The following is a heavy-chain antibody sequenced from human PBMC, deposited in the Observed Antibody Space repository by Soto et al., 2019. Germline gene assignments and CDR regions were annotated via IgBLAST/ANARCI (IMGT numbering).Heavy chain of an antibody. J-gene: IGHJ6*02. CDR2: IHYSGST. Sequence: QVQLQESGPGLVKPSQTLSLTCTVSGGSISSGGYYWSWIRQHPGNGLEWIGYIHYSGSTYYNPSVKSRDTISVDTSKNQFALKLSSVTAADTAVYYCAASCVGCGGFNYFGMDVWGQGTTVTVSS. V-gene: IGHV4-31*03. CDR1: GGSISSGGYY. D-gene: IGHD2-21*01. CDR3: AASCVGCGGFNYFGMDV.